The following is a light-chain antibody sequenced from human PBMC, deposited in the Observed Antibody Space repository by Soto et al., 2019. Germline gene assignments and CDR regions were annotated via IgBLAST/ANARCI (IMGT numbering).Light chain of an antibody. CDR3: QQSYVTPRT. CDR1: QSISNF. CDR2: DAS. V-gene: IGKV1-39*01. J-gene: IGKJ1*01. Sequence: DIQMTQSPSSLSASVGDRVTITCRASQSISNFLNWYQHRLGKAPKLLIYDASSLQSGVPSSFSGSGSGTDFTLTISSLQPEDFATYYCQQSYVTPRTFGQGTKVDI.